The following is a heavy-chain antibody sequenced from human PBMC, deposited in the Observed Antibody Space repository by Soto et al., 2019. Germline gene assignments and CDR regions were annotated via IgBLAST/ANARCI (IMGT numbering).Heavy chain of an antibody. Sequence: EVHLVESGGGLVQPGGSLRLSCAASGFTFSGYWMSWVRQAPGKGLEWVANIKHDGSEKYYVASVKGRFTISRDNAKSSLYLQMNSLRAEDTAVYYCARDDLLRGFTAFGPNWGQGTLVTVAS. V-gene: IGHV3-7*05. CDR3: ARDDLLRGFTAFGPN. J-gene: IGHJ4*02. D-gene: IGHD3-10*01. CDR1: GFTFSGYW. CDR2: IKHDGSEK.